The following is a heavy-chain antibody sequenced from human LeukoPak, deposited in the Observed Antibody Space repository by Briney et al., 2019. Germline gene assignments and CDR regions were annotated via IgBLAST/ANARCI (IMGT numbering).Heavy chain of an antibody. CDR1: GVTLTSAW. Sequence: GGSLRLSCAVSGVTLTSAWMSWVRQAPGKGLEWVGRIKGKTAAGAPDYVASVKGRFTISRDDSKNTLFLQMNSLKTEDTAVYYCLTGDYDFWSGFYSPNHYFDYWGQGTLVTVSS. CDR2: IKGKTAAGAP. D-gene: IGHD3-3*01. J-gene: IGHJ4*02. V-gene: IGHV3-15*01. CDR3: LTGDYDFWSGFYSPNHYFDY.